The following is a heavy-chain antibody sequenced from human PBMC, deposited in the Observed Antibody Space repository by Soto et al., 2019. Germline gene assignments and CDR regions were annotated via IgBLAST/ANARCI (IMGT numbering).Heavy chain of an antibody. V-gene: IGHV4-31*03. D-gene: IGHD5-12*01. CDR1: GGSISSGGHY. J-gene: IGHJ4*02. Sequence: QVQLQESGPGLVKPSQTLSITCTVSGGSISSGGHYWSWIRQHPGKGLEWIGYMYYAGSGYYNPSLQSRVTISIDTSKNQFSLELSSVTAADTAVYYCAREVAATTHFDSWGQGTLVTVSS. CDR3: AREVAATTHFDS. CDR2: MYYAGSG.